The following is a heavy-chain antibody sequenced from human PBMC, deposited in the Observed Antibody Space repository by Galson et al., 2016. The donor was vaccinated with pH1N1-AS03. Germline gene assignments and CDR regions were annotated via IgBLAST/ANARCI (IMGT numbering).Heavy chain of an antibody. V-gene: IGHV1-2*06. Sequence: SVKVSCKASGYTFTNYGVSWVRQAPGQGLEWMGLINPKTEGTYSAQKFQGRVTMTGDTSVSTAYMELTWLTSDDTAVDYCARAGIVETVRIRCGGDCYSTDYWGQGTLVTVSS. D-gene: IGHD2-21*02. CDR3: ARAGIVETVRIRCGGDCYSTDY. CDR1: GYTFTNYG. CDR2: INPKTEGT. J-gene: IGHJ4*02.